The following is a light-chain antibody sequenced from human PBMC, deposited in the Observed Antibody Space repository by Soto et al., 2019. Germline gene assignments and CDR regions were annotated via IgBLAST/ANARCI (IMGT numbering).Light chain of an antibody. V-gene: IGKV1-6*01. CDR1: QDIGHF. CDR2: GAS. Sequence: AIQMTQSPSSLSASVGDRVSLTCRASQDIGHFLSWYQQRPGKAPKLLIYGASSLHAGVPSRISGSGSGTDFTLTISSLQPEDFGTYFCLQDHTWPWTLGQGSKVAI. J-gene: IGKJ1*01. CDR3: LQDHTWPWT.